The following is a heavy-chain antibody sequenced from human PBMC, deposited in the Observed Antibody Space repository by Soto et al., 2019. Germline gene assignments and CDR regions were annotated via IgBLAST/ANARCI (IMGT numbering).Heavy chain of an antibody. J-gene: IGHJ3*02. CDR2: MSHSGGT. Sequence: QVQLQQWGAGLLKPSETLSLTCAVYGGFVSSGSYYWSWIRQPPGKGLEWIGEMSHSGGTHFNPSLQSRVPISGDTSKNQVSPKMSSVTAADTALYYCARVERGTATTVVDAFDIWGPGTMVTVSS. CDR1: GGFVSSGSYY. D-gene: IGHD1-1*01. CDR3: ARVERGTATTVVDAFDI. V-gene: IGHV4-34*01.